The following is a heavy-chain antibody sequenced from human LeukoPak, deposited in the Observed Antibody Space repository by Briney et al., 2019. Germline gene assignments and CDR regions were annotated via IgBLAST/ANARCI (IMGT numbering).Heavy chain of an antibody. CDR1: GFTFSSYS. J-gene: IGHJ3*02. V-gene: IGHV3-21*01. D-gene: IGHD1-26*01. CDR3: ARLARSGSYLVAFDI. CDR2: ISSSSSYI. Sequence: TGGSLRLSCAASGFTFSSYSMNWVRQAPGKGLEWVSSISSSSSYIYYADSVKGRFTSSRDNAKNSLYLQMNSLRAEDTAVYYCARLARSGSYLVAFDIWGQGTMVTVSS.